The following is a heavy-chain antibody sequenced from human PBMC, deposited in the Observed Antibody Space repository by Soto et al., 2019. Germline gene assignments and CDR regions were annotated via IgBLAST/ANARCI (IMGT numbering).Heavy chain of an antibody. V-gene: IGHV4-4*09. D-gene: IGHD3-3*01. Sequence: SETLSLTCTVSGGSISSYYWNWIRQSPGKGLEWIGYIYRTGSTHYNPSLKSPAAISLGTSSNQFSLQLKSVTAADTAIYFCARQIGDDPFDIWGQGTMVTVS. CDR3: ARQIGDDPFDI. CDR2: IYRTGST. J-gene: IGHJ3*02. CDR1: GGSISSYY.